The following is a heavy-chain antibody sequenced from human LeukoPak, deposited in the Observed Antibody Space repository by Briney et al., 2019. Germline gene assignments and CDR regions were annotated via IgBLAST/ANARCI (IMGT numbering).Heavy chain of an antibody. D-gene: IGHD1-26*01. J-gene: IGHJ3*02. CDR2: ISSSSTI. Sequence: GGSLRLSCAASGFTFSSYSMNWVRQAPGKGLEWVSYISSSSTIYYADSVKGRFTISRDNAKNSLYLQMNSLRAEDTAVYYCARGKQWELLILDAFDIWGQGTMVTVSS. CDR1: GFTFSSYS. V-gene: IGHV3-48*01. CDR3: ARGKQWELLILDAFDI.